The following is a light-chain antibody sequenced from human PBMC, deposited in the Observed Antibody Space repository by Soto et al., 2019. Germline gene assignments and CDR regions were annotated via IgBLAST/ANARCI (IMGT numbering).Light chain of an antibody. CDR3: QQYYSYPLT. V-gene: IGKV1-39*01. CDR1: ETISTF. Sequence: DIQMTQSPVSLSASVGDRVTITCRASETISTFLNWYQQKPGKAPKLLIYAASTLQSGVPSRFSGSGSGTDFTLTISCLQSEDFATYYCQQYYSYPLTFGGGTKVDIK. CDR2: AAS. J-gene: IGKJ4*01.